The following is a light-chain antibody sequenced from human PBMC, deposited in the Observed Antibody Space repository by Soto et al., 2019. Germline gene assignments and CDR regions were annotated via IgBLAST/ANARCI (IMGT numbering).Light chain of an antibody. CDR1: QGISSY. Sequence: DIQLTQSPSFLSASVGDRVTITCRASQGISSYLAWYQQKPGKAPKLLIYAASTSQSGVPSRFSGSGSGTEFTLTISSLQPEDFATYYCQQLNSYPITFGGGTKVEIK. V-gene: IGKV1-9*01. CDR2: AAS. CDR3: QQLNSYPIT. J-gene: IGKJ4*01.